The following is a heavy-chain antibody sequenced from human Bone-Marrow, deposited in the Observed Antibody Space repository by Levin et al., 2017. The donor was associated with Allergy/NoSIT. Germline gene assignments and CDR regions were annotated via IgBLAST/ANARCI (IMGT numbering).Heavy chain of an antibody. Sequence: GGSLRLSCAASGFTFSSYGMHWVRQAPGKGLEWVAVISYDGSNKYYADSVKGRFTISRDNSKNTLYLQMNSLRAEDTAVYYCAKDDPHTTLGGHWGQGTLVTVSS. CDR3: AKDDPHTTLGGH. D-gene: IGHD1-14*01. CDR1: GFTFSSYG. V-gene: IGHV3-30*18. J-gene: IGHJ4*02. CDR2: ISYDGSNK.